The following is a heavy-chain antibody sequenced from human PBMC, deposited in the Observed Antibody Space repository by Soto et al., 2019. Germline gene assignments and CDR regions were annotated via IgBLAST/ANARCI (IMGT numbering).Heavy chain of an antibody. Sequence: GGSLRLSCAASGFTFSSYGMHWVRQAPGKGLEWVAVISYDGSNKYYADSVKGRFTISRDNYKNTLYLQMNSLRAEDTAVYYCAKDPGDSWGQGTLVTVSS. CDR2: ISYDGSNK. CDR3: AKDPGDS. D-gene: IGHD3-10*01. CDR1: GFTFSSYG. V-gene: IGHV3-30*18. J-gene: IGHJ4*02.